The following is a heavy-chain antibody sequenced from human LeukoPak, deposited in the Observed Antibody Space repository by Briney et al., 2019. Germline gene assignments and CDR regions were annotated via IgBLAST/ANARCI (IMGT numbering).Heavy chain of an antibody. V-gene: IGHV1-2*02. CDR2: INPNSGGT. CDR1: GYTFTGYY. J-gene: IGHJ4*02. Sequence: VASVKVSCRASGYTFTGYYMHWVRQAPGQGLEWMGWINPNSGGTNYAQKFQGRVTMTRDTSISTAHMELSRLRSDDTAVYYCARGSYDFWSGYYSAIPSQAHFDYWGQGTLVTVSS. CDR3: ARGSYDFWSGYYSAIPSQAHFDY. D-gene: IGHD3-3*01.